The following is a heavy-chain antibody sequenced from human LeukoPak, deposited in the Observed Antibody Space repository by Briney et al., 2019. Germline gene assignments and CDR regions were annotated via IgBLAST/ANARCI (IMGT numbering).Heavy chain of an antibody. V-gene: IGHV4-59*08. Sequence: PSETLSLTCTVSGGSISSYYWSWIRQPPGKGLEWIGYIYYSGSTNYNPSLKSRVTISVDTSKNQFSLKLSSVTAADTAVYYCASGLWDYYYGMDVWGQGTTVTVSS. CDR2: IYYSGST. D-gene: IGHD7-27*01. CDR1: GGSISSYY. J-gene: IGHJ6*02. CDR3: ASGLWDYYYGMDV.